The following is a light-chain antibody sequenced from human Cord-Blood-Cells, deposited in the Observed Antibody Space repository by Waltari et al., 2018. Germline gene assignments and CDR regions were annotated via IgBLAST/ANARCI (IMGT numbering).Light chain of an antibody. Sequence: QSALTQPRSVSGSPGQSVTISCPGTRSDVGGYNAVFWYQQHPGKAPKLMIYDVSKRTSGVPDRFSGSKSGNTASLTISGLQAEDEADYYCCSYAGSYTLVFGGGTKLTVL. CDR2: DVS. CDR3: CSYAGSYTLV. J-gene: IGLJ3*02. CDR1: RSDVGGYNA. V-gene: IGLV2-11*01.